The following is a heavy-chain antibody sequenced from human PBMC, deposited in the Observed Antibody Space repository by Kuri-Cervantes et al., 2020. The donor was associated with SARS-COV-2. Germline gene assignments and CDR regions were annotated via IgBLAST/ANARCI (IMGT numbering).Heavy chain of an antibody. J-gene: IGHJ4*02. CDR2: INHSGST. CDR3: ARDRGRGSPRKYFDY. V-gene: IGHV4-34*01. D-gene: IGHD1-14*01. CDR1: GGSFSGYY. Sequence: SQTLSLTCAVDGGSFSGYYWSWIRQPPGKGLEWIGEINHSGSTNYNPSLKSRVTISVDTSKNQFSLKLSSVTAADTAVYYCARDRGRGSPRKYFDYWGQGTLVTVSS.